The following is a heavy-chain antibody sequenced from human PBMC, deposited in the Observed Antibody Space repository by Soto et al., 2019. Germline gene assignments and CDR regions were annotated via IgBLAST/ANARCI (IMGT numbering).Heavy chain of an antibody. CDR1: GFPFSGYA. CDR3: AKDVGGLWGDY. D-gene: IGHD3-16*01. Sequence: EVQLLESGGGLVQPGGSQRLSCAASGFPFSGYAMTWVRQAPGKGLEWVSSISGSGANTYYADYAKGRFTISRDNSKNTVSLQMNSLRAGDTAVYYCAKDVGGLWGDYWGQGTLVTVSS. V-gene: IGHV3-23*01. CDR2: ISGSGANT. J-gene: IGHJ4*02.